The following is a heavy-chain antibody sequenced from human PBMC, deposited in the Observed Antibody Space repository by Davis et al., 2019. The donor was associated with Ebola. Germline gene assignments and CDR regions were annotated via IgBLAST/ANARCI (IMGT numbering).Heavy chain of an antibody. Sequence: GESLKISCAASGFTFSSYGMHWVRQAPGKGLEWVAVISYDGSNKYYADSVKGRFTISRDNSKNKMYLQMNSRRAEDTAVYYCAKDGEGGSMDVWGQGTTVTVSS. CDR2: ISYDGSNK. V-gene: IGHV3-30*18. CDR1: GFTFSSYG. J-gene: IGHJ6*02. CDR3: AKDGEGGSMDV. D-gene: IGHD3-16*01.